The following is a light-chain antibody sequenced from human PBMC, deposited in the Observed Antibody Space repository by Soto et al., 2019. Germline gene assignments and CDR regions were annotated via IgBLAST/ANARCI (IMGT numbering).Light chain of an antibody. CDR1: SSDVGGYTS. CDR2: DVS. Sequence: QSALTQPRSVSGSPGQSVPISCTGTSSDVGGYTSVSWYQHHPGKAPKLIIYDVSKRPSGVPDRFSGSKSGNTASLTISGLQAEDEADYYCCSYAGSYTYVFGSGTKVTLL. J-gene: IGLJ1*01. CDR3: CSYAGSYTYV. V-gene: IGLV2-11*01.